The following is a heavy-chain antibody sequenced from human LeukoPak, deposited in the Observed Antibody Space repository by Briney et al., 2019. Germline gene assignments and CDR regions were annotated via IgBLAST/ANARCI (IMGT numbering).Heavy chain of an antibody. CDR1: GGTFSSYA. V-gene: IGHV1-69*13. CDR3: ARDFVEAAGTDY. CDR2: IIPIFGTA. Sequence: SVKVSCKASGGTFSSYAISWVRQAPGQGLEWMGGIIPIFGTANYAQKFQGRVTITADESTSTAYMELSSLRSEDTAVYYCARDFVEAAGTDYWGQGTLVTVSS. D-gene: IGHD6-13*01. J-gene: IGHJ4*02.